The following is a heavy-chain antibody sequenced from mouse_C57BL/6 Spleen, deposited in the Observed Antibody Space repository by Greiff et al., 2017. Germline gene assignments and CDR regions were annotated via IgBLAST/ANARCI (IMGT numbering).Heavy chain of an antibody. J-gene: IGHJ4*01. Sequence: ESGPGLVKPSQSLSLTCSVTGYSITSGYYWNWIRQFPGNKLEWMGYISYDGSNNYNPSLKNRISITRDTSKNQFFLKLNSVTTEDTATYYCARDGREGSMDYWGQGTSGTVSS. CDR3: ARDGREGSMDY. CDR1: GYSITSGYY. CDR2: ISYDGSN. V-gene: IGHV3-6*01.